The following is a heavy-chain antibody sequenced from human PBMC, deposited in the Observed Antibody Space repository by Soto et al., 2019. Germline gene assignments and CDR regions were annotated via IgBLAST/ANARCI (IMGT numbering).Heavy chain of an antibody. CDR1: GFTVSNNY. V-gene: IGHV3-53*01. J-gene: IGHJ4*02. Sequence: GGSLRLSCAASGFTVSNNYMSWVRQAPGKGLEWVSVIYSGGSTYYADSVKGRFTISRDNSKNTLYLQMNSLRAEDTAVYYCARGVGVYDSSGYYSYYFDYWGQGTLVTVSS. CDR3: ARGVGVYDSSGYYSYYFDY. CDR2: IYSGGST. D-gene: IGHD3-22*01.